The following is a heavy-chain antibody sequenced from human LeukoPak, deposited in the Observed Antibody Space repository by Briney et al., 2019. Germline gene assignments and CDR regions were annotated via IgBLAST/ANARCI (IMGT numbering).Heavy chain of an antibody. V-gene: IGHV4-59*01. Sequence: SETLSLTCTVSGGSSSSYYWSWIRQPPGKGLEWIGYIYYSGSTNYNPSLKSRVTISVDTSKNQFSLKLSSVTAADTAVYYCARVRYCSSTSCYPPYYYYYMDVWGKGTTVTISS. D-gene: IGHD2-2*01. J-gene: IGHJ6*03. CDR3: ARVRYCSSTSCYPPYYYYYMDV. CDR1: GGSSSSYY. CDR2: IYYSGST.